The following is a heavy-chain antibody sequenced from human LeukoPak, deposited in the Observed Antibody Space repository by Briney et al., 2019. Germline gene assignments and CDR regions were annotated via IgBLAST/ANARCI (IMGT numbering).Heavy chain of an antibody. CDR1: GFTFDDYT. Sequence: GGSLRLSCAASGFTFDDYTMHWVRQAPGKGLEWVSLISWDGGSTYYADSVKGRFTISRDNSKNSLYLQMNSLRTEDTALYYCAKGSLRFLEWLFFDYWGQGTLVTVSS. CDR3: AKGSLRFLEWLFFDY. J-gene: IGHJ4*02. D-gene: IGHD3-3*01. CDR2: ISWDGGST. V-gene: IGHV3-43*01.